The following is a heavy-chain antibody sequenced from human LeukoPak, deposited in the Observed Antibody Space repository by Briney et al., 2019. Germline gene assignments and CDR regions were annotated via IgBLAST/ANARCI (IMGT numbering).Heavy chain of an antibody. CDR1: GTTFSDAW. V-gene: IGHV3-15*01. CDR3: TTDRFS. J-gene: IGHJ5*02. Sequence: GGALRLSCAASGTTFSDAWMSWVRQTPGKGLEWVARITSKSDGGPTDYAAPVKGRFTISRDDSEATLYLQMNSLKTEDTAVYYCTTDRFSWGQGTPVTVSS. CDR2: ITSKSDGGPT.